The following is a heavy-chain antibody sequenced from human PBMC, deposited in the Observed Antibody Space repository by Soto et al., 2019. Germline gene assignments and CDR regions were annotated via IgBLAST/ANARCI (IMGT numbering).Heavy chain of an antibody. J-gene: IGHJ4*02. CDR1: GYSTTNYG. CDR2: ISAYNGNT. Sequence: ASVKVSCKASGYSTTNYGMHSVRQNPGQRLEWMGWISAYNGNTNYAQKLQGRVTMTTDTSTSTAYMELRSLRSDDTAVYYCARLYSSGWYPFDYWGQGTLVTVSS. V-gene: IGHV1-18*01. D-gene: IGHD6-19*01. CDR3: ARLYSSGWYPFDY.